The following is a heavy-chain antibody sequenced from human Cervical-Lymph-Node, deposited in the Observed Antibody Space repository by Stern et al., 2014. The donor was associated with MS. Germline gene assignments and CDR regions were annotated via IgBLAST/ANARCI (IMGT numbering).Heavy chain of an antibody. CDR1: GFSFSRYA. J-gene: IGHJ4*02. V-gene: IGHV3-33*01. CDR2: IWYDGSNP. Sequence: VQLVESGGGVVQPGRSLRLSCAASGFSFSRYAMHWVRQAPGKGLERVALIWYDGSNPYYAASVTGRFTISRDNFKNTLYLQMNSLRAEDTAVYYCASAYSSSHYYFDYWGQGTLVTVSS. CDR3: ASAYSSSHYYFDY. D-gene: IGHD6-13*01.